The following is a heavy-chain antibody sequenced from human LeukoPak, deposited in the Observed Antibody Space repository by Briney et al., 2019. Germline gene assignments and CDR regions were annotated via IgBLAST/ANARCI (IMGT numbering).Heavy chain of an antibody. Sequence: SETLSLTCTVSGGSISSYYWSWIRQPPGKGLEWIGYIYYSGSTNYNPSLKSRVTISVDTSKNQFSLKLSSVTAADTAVYYCASSSMVRGVKSWFDPWGQGTLVTVSS. CDR3: ASSSMVRGVKSWFDP. V-gene: IGHV4-59*01. D-gene: IGHD3-10*01. CDR2: IYYSGST. CDR1: GGSISSYY. J-gene: IGHJ5*02.